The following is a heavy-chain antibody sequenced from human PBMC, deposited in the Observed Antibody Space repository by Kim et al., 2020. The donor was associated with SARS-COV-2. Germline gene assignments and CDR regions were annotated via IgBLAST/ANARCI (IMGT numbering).Heavy chain of an antibody. J-gene: IGHJ4*02. CDR3: ARGASSSTSRYYFDY. D-gene: IGHD2-2*01. Sequence: QKFQGRVTITADESTSTAYMELSSLRSEDTAVYYCARGASSSTSRYYFDYWGQGTLVTVSS. V-gene: IGHV1-69*01.